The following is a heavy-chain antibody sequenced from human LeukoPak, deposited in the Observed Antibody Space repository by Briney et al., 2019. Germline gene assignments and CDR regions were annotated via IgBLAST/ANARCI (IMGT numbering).Heavy chain of an antibody. J-gene: IGHJ6*04. CDR2: INTDGSST. V-gene: IGHV3-74*01. Sequence: TGTSLRLSCAASGFTLSTYAMHWVRQPPGMGLEWVSRINTDGSSTDYADSVKGRFSISRDNAKNTLYLQMNSLRDEDTAVYYCARGSGTGDVWGKGTTVTVSS. CDR3: ARGSGTGDV. CDR1: GFTLSTYA. D-gene: IGHD3-3*01.